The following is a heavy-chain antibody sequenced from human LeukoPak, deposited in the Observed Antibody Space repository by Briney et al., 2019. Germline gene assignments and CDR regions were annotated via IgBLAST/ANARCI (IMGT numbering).Heavy chain of an antibody. V-gene: IGHV4-59*11. D-gene: IGHD3-3*01. CDR3: AGGYYDFWSGYSIPPDY. CDR1: GGSISSHY. CDR2: IYYSGST. Sequence: SETLSLTCTVSGGSISSHYWSWIRQPPGKGLEWIGYIYYSGSTNYNPSLKSQVTISVDTSKNQFSLKLSSVTAAHTAVYYCAGGYYDFWSGYSIPPDYWGQGTLVTVSS. J-gene: IGHJ4*02.